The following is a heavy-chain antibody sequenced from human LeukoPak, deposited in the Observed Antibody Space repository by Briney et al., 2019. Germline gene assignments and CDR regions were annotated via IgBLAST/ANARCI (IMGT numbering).Heavy chain of an antibody. D-gene: IGHD2-8*01. V-gene: IGHV1-69*10. CDR3: ATPPEGYCTNGVCPFDL. CDR1: GGTFSSYA. Sequence: GASVKVSCKASGGTFSSYAISWVRQAPGQGLEWMGGIIPILGIANYAQKFQGRVTITADKSTSTAYMELSSLRSEDTAVYYCATPPEGYCTNGVCPFDLWGRGTLVTVSS. J-gene: IGHJ2*01. CDR2: IIPILGIA.